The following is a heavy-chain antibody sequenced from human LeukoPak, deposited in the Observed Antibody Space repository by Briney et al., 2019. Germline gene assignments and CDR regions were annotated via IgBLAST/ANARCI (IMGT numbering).Heavy chain of an antibody. CDR3: AKAPYSSGWYYFDY. V-gene: IGHV3-9*03. CDR2: ISWNSGSI. Sequence: GGSLRLSCAASGFTFYDYAMHWVRQAPGKGLEWVSGISWNSGSIGYADSVKGRFTISRDNAKNSLYLQMNSLRAEDMALYYCAKAPYSSGWYYFDYWGQGTLVTVSS. J-gene: IGHJ4*02. CDR1: GFTFYDYA. D-gene: IGHD6-19*01.